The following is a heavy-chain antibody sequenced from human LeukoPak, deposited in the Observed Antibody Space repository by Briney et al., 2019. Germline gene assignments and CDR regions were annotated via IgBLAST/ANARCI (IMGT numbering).Heavy chain of an antibody. CDR1: GFTFSSYD. D-gene: IGHD3-10*01. CDR2: IRYDGSNK. J-gene: IGHJ4*02. V-gene: IGHV3-30*02. Sequence: PGGSLRLSCAASGFTFSSYDMHWVRQAPGKGLEWVAFIRYDGSNKYYADSVKGRFTISRDNSKNTLYLQMNSLRAEDTAVYYCAKVKSYGSGSYPLDYWGQRTLVTVSS. CDR3: AKVKSYGSGSYPLDY.